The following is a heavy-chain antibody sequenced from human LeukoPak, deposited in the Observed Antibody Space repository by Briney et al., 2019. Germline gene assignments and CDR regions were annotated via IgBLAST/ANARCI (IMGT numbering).Heavy chain of an antibody. CDR1: GGSFSGYY. Sequence: KTSETLSLTCAVYGGSFSGYYWSWIRQPPGKGLEWIGEINHSGSTNYNPSLKSRVTISVDTSKNQFSLKLSSVTAADTAVYYCASKRSLEYGPFDYWGQGTLVTVSS. D-gene: IGHD3-3*01. J-gene: IGHJ4*02. V-gene: IGHV4-34*01. CDR2: INHSGST. CDR3: ASKRSLEYGPFDY.